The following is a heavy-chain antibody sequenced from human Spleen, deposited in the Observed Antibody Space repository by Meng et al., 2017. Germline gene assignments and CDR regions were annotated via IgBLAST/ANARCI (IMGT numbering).Heavy chain of an antibody. Sequence: GESLKISCAASGFTFNRFAMSWVRQAPGKGLEWVSGVSGNGVSTYYADSVKGRFTISSDSSKNTVYLQMNSLRAEDTAVYYCARGGAKRRGYNYVWDYYGLDVWGQGTTVTVSS. J-gene: IGHJ6*02. CDR2: VSGNGVST. V-gene: IGHV3-23*01. D-gene: IGHD5-18*01. CDR1: GFTFNRFA. CDR3: ARGGAKRRGYNYVWDYYGLDV.